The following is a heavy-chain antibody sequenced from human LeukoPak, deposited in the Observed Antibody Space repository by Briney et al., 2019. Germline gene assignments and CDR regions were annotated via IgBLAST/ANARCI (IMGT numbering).Heavy chain of an antibody. J-gene: IGHJ4*02. CDR1: GFTFSSYA. D-gene: IGHD6-19*01. CDR3: AKGYSSGWYFFDY. CDR2: ISYDGSNK. V-gene: IGHV3-30*04. Sequence: GGSLRLSCAASGFTFSSYAMHWVRQAPGKGLEWVAVISYDGSNKYYADSVKGRFTISRDNSKNTLYLQMNSLRAEDTAVYYCAKGYSSGWYFFDYWGQGTLVTVSS.